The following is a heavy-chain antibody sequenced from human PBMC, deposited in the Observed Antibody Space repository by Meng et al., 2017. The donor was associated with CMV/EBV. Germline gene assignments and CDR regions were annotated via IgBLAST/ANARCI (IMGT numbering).Heavy chain of an antibody. V-gene: IGHV1-2*02. J-gene: IGHJ4*02. CDR1: GYTFPGYY. D-gene: IGHD5-18*01. CDR2: SNPNSGGT. Sequence: QVHLVQSGAEVKKPGASMKVSCNASGYTFPGYYMHWMRQAPGQGLEWMGWSNPNSGGTNYAQKCQGRVTMTRDTSISTAYMELSRLRSDDTAVYYCARDLGDTAIYWGQGTLVTVSS. CDR3: ARDLGDTAIY.